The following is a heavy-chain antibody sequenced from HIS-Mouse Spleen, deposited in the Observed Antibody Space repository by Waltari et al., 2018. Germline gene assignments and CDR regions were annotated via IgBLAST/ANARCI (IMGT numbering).Heavy chain of an antibody. CDR2: FYYSGST. Sequence: QLQLQESGPGLVKPSETLSLTCTVSGGSISSSSYYWGWIRQPPGKGLEWIGRFYYSGSTYYNPSLKSRVTRSVDTSKNQFSLKLSSVTAADTAVYYCAREIPYSSSWYDWYFDLWGRGTLVTVSS. V-gene: IGHV4-39*07. J-gene: IGHJ2*01. CDR1: GGSISSSSYY. CDR3: AREIPYSSSWYDWYFDL. D-gene: IGHD6-13*01.